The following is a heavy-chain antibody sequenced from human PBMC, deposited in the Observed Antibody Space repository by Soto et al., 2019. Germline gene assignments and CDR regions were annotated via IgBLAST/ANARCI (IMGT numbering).Heavy chain of an antibody. CDR2: IYYSGIT. CDR1: GGSISSYY. CDR3: ARYKSNYYYGMDV. Sequence: QVQLQESGPGLVKPSETLSLTCTVSGGSISSYYWSWIRQPPGKGLEWIGYIYYSGITNYNPSLKSRVTISVDTSKHQFSLKLRSVTAADTAVYYCARYKSNYYYGMDVWGQGTTVTVSS. D-gene: IGHD1-20*01. J-gene: IGHJ6*02. V-gene: IGHV4-59*01.